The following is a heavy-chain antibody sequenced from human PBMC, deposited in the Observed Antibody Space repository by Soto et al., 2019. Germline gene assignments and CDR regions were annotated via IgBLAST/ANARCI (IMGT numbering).Heavy chain of an antibody. CDR1: GGTFSSYA. CDR3: ARVPSPDYYDSSGYGPWGMDV. Sequence: SVKVSCKASGGTFSSYAISWVRQAPGQKHERMGGIFPIFGTANYAQKFQGRVTITADESTSTAYMELSSLRSEDTAVYYCARVPSPDYYDSSGYGPWGMDVWGQGTTVTVSS. V-gene: IGHV1-69*13. D-gene: IGHD3-22*01. CDR2: IFPIFGTA. J-gene: IGHJ6*02.